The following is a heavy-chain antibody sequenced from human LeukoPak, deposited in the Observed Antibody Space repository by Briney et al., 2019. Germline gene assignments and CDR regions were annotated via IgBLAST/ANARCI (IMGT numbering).Heavy chain of an antibody. CDR1: GFTISSYS. CDR3: AREKWELLGYYYYYMDV. Sequence: GGSLSLSWAASGFTISSYSMNWVRQAPGKGLEWVSFISSSSSYVYYADSVKGRFALSRDNAKNSLYLQMNSLRAEDTAVYYCAREKWELLGYYYYYMDVWGKGTTVTVSS. CDR2: ISSSSSYV. J-gene: IGHJ6*03. V-gene: IGHV3-21*01. D-gene: IGHD1-26*01.